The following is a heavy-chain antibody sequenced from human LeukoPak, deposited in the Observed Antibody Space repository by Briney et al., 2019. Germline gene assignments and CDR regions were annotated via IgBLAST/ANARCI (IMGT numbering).Heavy chain of an antibody. V-gene: IGHV3-21*01. J-gene: IGHJ4*02. Sequence: GGSLRLSCVASGFTFSSYSMNWVRQAPGKRLEWVSSISNDGKYIYYADSVKGRFTISRDNAKNSLYLQMNSLRAEDTAVYYCARDSDIVVVPAATYFDYWGQGTLVTVSS. D-gene: IGHD2-2*01. CDR3: ARDSDIVVVPAATYFDY. CDR1: GFTFSSYS. CDR2: ISNDGKYI.